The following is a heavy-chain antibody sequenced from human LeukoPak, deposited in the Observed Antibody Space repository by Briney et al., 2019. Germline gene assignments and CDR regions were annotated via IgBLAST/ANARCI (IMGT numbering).Heavy chain of an antibody. CDR1: GFTFSSCG. CDR2: ISSSSTI. CDR3: ARDKDTSMVNPPFDY. V-gene: IGHV3-48*02. J-gene: IGHJ4*02. D-gene: IGHD5-18*01. Sequence: GGSLRLSCAASGFTFSSCGMNWVRQAPGKGLEWVSHISSSSTIYYADSVKGRFTISRDNAKNSLYLQMNSLRDEDTAVYYCARDKDTSMVNPPFDYWGQGTLVTVSS.